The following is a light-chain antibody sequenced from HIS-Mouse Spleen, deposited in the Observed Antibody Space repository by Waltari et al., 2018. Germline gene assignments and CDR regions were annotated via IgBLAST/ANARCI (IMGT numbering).Light chain of an antibody. CDR3: YSTDSSGNHRV. CDR2: EDS. Sequence: SYELTQPPSVSVSPGQTARITCSGDALPKKYAYWYQQKSGQAPVLVILEDSKRPPGIPESFSGSSSGTMATLTISGAQVEDEADYYCYSTDSSGNHRVFGGGTKLTVL. CDR1: ALPKKY. V-gene: IGLV3-10*01. J-gene: IGLJ2*01.